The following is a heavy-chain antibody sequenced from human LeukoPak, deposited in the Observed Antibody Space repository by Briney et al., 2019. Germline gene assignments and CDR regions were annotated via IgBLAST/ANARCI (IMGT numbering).Heavy chain of an antibody. CDR1: GFTFSSYA. Sequence: PGGSLRLSCAASGFTFSSYAMSWVRQAPGKGLVWVSAISGSGGSTYYADSVKGRFTISRDNSKNTLYLQMNSLRAEDTAVYYCARSRDGYNSPFDYWGQGTLVTVSS. CDR3: ARSRDGYNSPFDY. J-gene: IGHJ4*02. D-gene: IGHD5-24*01. CDR2: ISGSGGST. V-gene: IGHV3-23*01.